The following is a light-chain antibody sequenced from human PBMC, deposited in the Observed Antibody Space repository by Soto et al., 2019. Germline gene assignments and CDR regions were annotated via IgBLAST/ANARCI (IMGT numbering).Light chain of an antibody. J-gene: IGLJ3*02. CDR2: CSN. Sequence: QSVLTQSPSASGTPGQRVTMSGSGRRSNIGSNSVSWYQQLPGTVPKLLIYCSNEHPLGVPDRFSGSKSGTSASLAISRLQSEDEAHYYCEVCDDGLDAWMFGCGTKRTVL. CDR1: RSNIGSNS. V-gene: IGLV1-44*01. CDR3: EVCDDGLDAWM.